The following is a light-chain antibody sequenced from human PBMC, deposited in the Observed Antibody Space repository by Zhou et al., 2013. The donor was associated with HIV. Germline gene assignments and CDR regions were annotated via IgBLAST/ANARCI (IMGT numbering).Light chain of an antibody. CDR3: QQSYTTPWT. Sequence: DIQMTQSPSSLSASVGDRVTITCRASQSISNYLNWYQQKPGKAPNLLIYGASSLQSGVPSRFSGSGSGTHFTLTISSLQPDDFAIYYCQQSYTTPWTFGQGTKVEIK. J-gene: IGKJ1*01. CDR2: GAS. CDR1: QSISNY. V-gene: IGKV1-39*01.